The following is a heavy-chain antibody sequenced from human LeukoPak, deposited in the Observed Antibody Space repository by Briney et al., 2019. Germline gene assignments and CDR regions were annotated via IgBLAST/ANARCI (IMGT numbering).Heavy chain of an antibody. CDR1: GYTFTSYY. Sequence: ASVKVSCKASGYTFTSYYMHWVRQAPGQGLEWMGIINPSGGSTSYAQKFQGRVTMTRDTSTSTVYMELSSLRSEDMAVYYCARDHCTNGVCYAGTPEYYFDYWGQGTLVTVSS. CDR2: INPSGGST. D-gene: IGHD2-8*01. V-gene: IGHV1-46*01. CDR3: ARDHCTNGVCYAGTPEYYFDY. J-gene: IGHJ4*02.